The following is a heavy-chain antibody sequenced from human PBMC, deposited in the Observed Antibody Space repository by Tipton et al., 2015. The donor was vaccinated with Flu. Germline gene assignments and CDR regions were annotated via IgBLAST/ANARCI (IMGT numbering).Heavy chain of an antibody. CDR1: GFTFNDYW. D-gene: IGHD4-11*01. V-gene: IGHV3-7*01. Sequence: GSLRLSCAASGFTFNDYWMSWVRQAPGKGLEWVANIKHDGGDKYYADSVKGRFTISRDNAKNSLYLQMNSLRAEDTALYYCARHRNYHFDYWGQGTLVTVSS. CDR3: ARHRNYHFDY. J-gene: IGHJ4*02. CDR2: IKHDGGDK.